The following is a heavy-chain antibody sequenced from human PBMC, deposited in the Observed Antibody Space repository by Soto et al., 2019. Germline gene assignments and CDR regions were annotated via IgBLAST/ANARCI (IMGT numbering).Heavy chain of an antibody. D-gene: IGHD2-15*01. CDR2: IIPIFGTA. CDR1: GGTFSSYA. V-gene: IGHV1-69*13. Sequence: SVKVSCKASGGTFSSYAISWVRQAPGQGLEWMGGIIPIFGTANCAQKFQGRVTITADESTSTAYMELSSLRSEDTAVYYCASPPNRSGYFSDWGQRTLVTVSS. J-gene: IGHJ4*02. CDR3: ASPPNRSGYFSD.